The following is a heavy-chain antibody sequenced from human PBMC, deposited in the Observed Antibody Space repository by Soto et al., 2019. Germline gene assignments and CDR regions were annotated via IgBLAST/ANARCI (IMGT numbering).Heavy chain of an antibody. D-gene: IGHD6-19*01. V-gene: IGHV3-33*01. CDR1: GFTFSSYG. J-gene: IGHJ4*02. CDR2: IWYDGGNK. CDR3: ASSKQWLVHYFDY. Sequence: QVQLVESGGGVVQPGRSLRLSCAASGFTFSSYGMHWVRQAPGKGREWVAVIWYDGGNKYYADSVKGRFTISRDNSKNTLYLQMNSLRAEDTAVYYCASSKQWLVHYFDYWGQGTLVTVSS.